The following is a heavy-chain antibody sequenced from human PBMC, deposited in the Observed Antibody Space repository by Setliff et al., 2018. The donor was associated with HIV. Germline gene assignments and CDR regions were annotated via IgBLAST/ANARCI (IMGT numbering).Heavy chain of an antibody. D-gene: IGHD3-16*01. Sequence: SETLSLTCTVSGGSISGFYWSWIRQSAGKGLEWIGRIHTSGDSDFNPSLKSRVTMSVDTSKNQISLKVNSVTAADTALYYCVRGEYYDVSAIYHDDRWGQGTLVTVS. J-gene: IGHJ4*02. CDR1: GGSISGFY. CDR2: IHTSGDS. CDR3: VRGEYYDVSAIYHDDR. V-gene: IGHV4-4*07.